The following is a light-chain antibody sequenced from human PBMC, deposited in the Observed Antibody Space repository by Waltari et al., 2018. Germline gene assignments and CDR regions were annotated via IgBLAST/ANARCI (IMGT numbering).Light chain of an antibody. CDR2: DAS. Sequence: EVVMTQSPATLSLSPGERATLPCRASQSITTNLACYQHKPGQAPRLLIYDASTRATSVPARFSGSGSGTEFTLTISSLQSEDFAVYYCQQYNRWPPITFGQGTRLAIK. J-gene: IGKJ5*01. CDR1: QSITTN. V-gene: IGKV3-15*01. CDR3: QQYNRWPPIT.